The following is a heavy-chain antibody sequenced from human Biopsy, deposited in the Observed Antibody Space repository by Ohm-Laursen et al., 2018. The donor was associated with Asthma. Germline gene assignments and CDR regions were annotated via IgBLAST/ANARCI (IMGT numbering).Heavy chain of an antibody. Sequence: SETLSLTCTVSYGSITSGGYYWTRIRQHPGKGLEWIGFIYYRGSTYYNPSLKSRVSISIDTSKNQFSLKLSSVTAADTAVYYCARAQDYYDSRGYYRSFDYWGQGTLVTVSS. CDR2: IYYRGST. CDR1: YGSITSGGYY. J-gene: IGHJ4*02. D-gene: IGHD3-22*01. V-gene: IGHV4-31*03. CDR3: ARAQDYYDSRGYYRSFDY.